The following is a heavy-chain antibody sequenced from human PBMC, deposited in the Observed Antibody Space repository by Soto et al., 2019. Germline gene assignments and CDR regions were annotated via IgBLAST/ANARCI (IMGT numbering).Heavy chain of an antibody. CDR2: IYYSGST. D-gene: IGHD3-10*01. CDR3: ARTELTYYYGMDV. CDR1: GCSISSNSYY. Sequence: SETLSLTCTVSGCSISSNSYYWGWIRQPPGKGLEWIGSIYYSGSTYYNPSLKSRVTISVDTSKNQFSLKLSSVTAADTAVYYCARTELTYYYGMDVWGQGTTVT. J-gene: IGHJ6*02. V-gene: IGHV4-39*01.